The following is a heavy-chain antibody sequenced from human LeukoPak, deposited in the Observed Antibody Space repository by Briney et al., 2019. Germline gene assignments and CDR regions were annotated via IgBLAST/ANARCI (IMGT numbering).Heavy chain of an antibody. CDR3: ARGYDFWSGYYPRYYFDY. CDR1: VGSISSSSYY. V-gene: IGHV4-39*01. Sequence: SETLSLTCIVSVGSISSSSYYWGWIRQPPGKGLKWIGSIYYSGSTYYNPSLKSRVTISVDTSKNQFSLKLSSVTAADTAVYYCARGYDFWSGYYPRYYFDYWGQGTLVTVSS. J-gene: IGHJ4*02. CDR2: IYYSGST. D-gene: IGHD3-3*01.